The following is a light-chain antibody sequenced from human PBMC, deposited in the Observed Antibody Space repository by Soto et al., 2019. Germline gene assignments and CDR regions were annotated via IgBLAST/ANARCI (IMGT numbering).Light chain of an antibody. V-gene: IGKV1-5*03. CDR2: RAS. CDR1: QSIDSW. CDR3: QQYKSFFT. Sequence: DIQMTQSPSTLSASLGDRVTITCRASQSIDSWLAWYQQKPGKAPKLLIYRASSLESGVPSRFSGSGSGTEFTLTFSSLQPDDFATYYCQQYKSFFTFGPGTKVDIK. J-gene: IGKJ3*01.